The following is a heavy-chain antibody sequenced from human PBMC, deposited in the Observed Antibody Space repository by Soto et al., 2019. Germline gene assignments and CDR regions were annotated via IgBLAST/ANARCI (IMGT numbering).Heavy chain of an antibody. CDR1: GGSISSYY. V-gene: IGHV4-59*08. CDR3: ARLGDSYYYYYMDV. CDR2: IYNSGRT. Sequence: SETLSLTCTVSGGSISSYYWSWIRQPPGKGLKGMGYIYNSGRTNYNPSLKSRVTISVDTSKNQFSLKLSSVTAADTAVYYCARLGDSYYYYYMDVWGKGTTVTV. J-gene: IGHJ6*03.